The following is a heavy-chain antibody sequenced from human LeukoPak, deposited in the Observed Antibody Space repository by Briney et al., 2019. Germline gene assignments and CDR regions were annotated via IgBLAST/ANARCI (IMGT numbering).Heavy chain of an antibody. D-gene: IGHD3-10*01. J-gene: IGHJ4*02. CDR3: AREMRDYYGSGSHYDY. CDR1: GLTFSSYE. V-gene: IGHV3-48*03. Sequence: GGSLRLSCAASGLTFSSYEMNWVRQAPGKGLEWVSYISRGGTTTHYADSVKGRFTISRDNAKNSLYLQMNSLRAEDTAVYYCAREMRDYYGSGSHYDYWGQGTLVTVSS. CDR2: ISRGGTTT.